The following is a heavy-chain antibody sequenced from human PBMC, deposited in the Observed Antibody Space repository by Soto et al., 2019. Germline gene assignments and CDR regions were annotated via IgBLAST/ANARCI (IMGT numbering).Heavy chain of an antibody. CDR3: ARTIWVEAFDI. CDR2: INHNSGGT. V-gene: IGHV1-2*02. CDR1: GYTFTGYY. Sequence: GASVKVSCKAAGYTFTGYYMHWVRQAPGQGLEWMGWINHNSGGTNYAQKFQGRVTMTRDTSISTAYMELSRLRSDDTAVYYCARTIWVEAFDIWGQGTMVTVSS. D-gene: IGHD3-9*01. J-gene: IGHJ3*02.